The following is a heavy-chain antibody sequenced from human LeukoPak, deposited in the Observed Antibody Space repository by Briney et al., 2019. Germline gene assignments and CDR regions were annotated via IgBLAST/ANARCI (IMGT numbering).Heavy chain of an antibody. J-gene: IGHJ4*02. CDR2: IYYSGST. CDR3: ARDIPVAGTFDY. D-gene: IGHD6-19*01. CDR1: GGSITSSSYY. V-gene: IGHV4-31*03. Sequence: SETLSLTCTVSGGSITSSSYYWSWIRQHPGKGLEWIGYIYYSGSTYYNPSLKSRVTISVDTSKNQFSLKLSSVTAADTAVYYCARDIPVAGTFDYWGQGTLVTVSS.